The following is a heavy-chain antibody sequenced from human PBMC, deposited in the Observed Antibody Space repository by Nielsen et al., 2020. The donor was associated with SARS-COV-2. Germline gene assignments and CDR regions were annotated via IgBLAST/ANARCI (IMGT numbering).Heavy chain of an antibody. D-gene: IGHD2-15*01. Sequence: SVKVSCKASGGTFSNYAISWVRQAPGQGLEWMGGIIPIFGTANYAQKFQGRVTITADESTSTAYMELSSLRSEDTAVYYCCIGMVAATDYFDYWGQGTLVTVSS. CDR3: CIGMVAATDYFDY. CDR2: IIPIFGTA. V-gene: IGHV1-69*13. J-gene: IGHJ4*02. CDR1: GGTFSNYA.